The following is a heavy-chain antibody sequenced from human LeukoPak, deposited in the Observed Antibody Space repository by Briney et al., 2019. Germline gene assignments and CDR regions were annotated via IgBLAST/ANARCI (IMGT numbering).Heavy chain of an antibody. J-gene: IGHJ4*02. CDR2: IRYDGSNK. D-gene: IGHD2-21*02. Sequence: GGSLRLSCAASGFTFSSYGMHWVRQAPGKGLEWVAFIRYDGSNKYYADSVKGRFTISRDNSKNTLYLQMNSLRAEDTAVYYCAKEDGGVTTASFDYWGQGTLVTVSS. CDR1: GFTFSSYG. V-gene: IGHV3-30*02. CDR3: AKEDGGVTTASFDY.